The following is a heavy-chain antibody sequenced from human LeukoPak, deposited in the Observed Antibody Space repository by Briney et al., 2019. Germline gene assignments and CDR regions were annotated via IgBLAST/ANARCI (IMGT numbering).Heavy chain of an antibody. Sequence: SQTLSLTCAISGDSVSSNSAAWNWIRQSPSGGLEWLGRTYYRSKWYNDYAVSVKSRITINPDTSKNQFSLQLNSVTPEDTAVYYCARSHYDYVWGSYRYTGTSGFDYWGQGTLVTVSS. CDR2: TYYRSKWYN. CDR3: ARSHYDYVWGSYRYTGTSGFDY. CDR1: GDSVSSNSAA. D-gene: IGHD3-16*02. J-gene: IGHJ4*02. V-gene: IGHV6-1*01.